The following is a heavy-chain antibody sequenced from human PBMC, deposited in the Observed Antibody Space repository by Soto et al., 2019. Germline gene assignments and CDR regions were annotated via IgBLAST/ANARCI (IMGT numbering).Heavy chain of an antibody. CDR3: ARYVRYFDWYHGAFDI. CDR2: IYPGDSDT. Sequence: PGESLKISCKGSGYSFTSYWIGWVRQMPGKGLEWMGVIYPGDSDTRYSPSFQGQVTISADKSISTAYLQWSSLKASDTAMYYCARYVRYFDWYHGAFDIWGQGTMVTVSS. J-gene: IGHJ3*02. CDR1: GYSFTSYW. D-gene: IGHD3-9*01. V-gene: IGHV5-51*01.